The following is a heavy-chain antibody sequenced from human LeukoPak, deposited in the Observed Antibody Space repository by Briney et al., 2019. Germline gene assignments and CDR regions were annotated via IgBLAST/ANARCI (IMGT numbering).Heavy chain of an antibody. CDR1: GFTVSSNY. CDR2: IYSGGRT. D-gene: IGHD3-9*01. V-gene: IGHV3-53*01. Sequence: PGGSLRLSCAASGFTVSSNYMSWVRQAPGKGLEWVSVIYSGGRTYYADSVKGRFTISRDNSKNTLSLQMNSLRAEDTAVYYCATVGYYDILTGYYSPIDCWGQGTLVTVSS. CDR3: ATVGYYDILTGYYSPIDC. J-gene: IGHJ4*02.